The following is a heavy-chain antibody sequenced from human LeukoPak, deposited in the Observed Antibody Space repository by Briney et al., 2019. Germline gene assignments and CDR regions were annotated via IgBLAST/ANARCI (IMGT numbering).Heavy chain of an antibody. Sequence: GGSLRLSCAASGFTFDDYAIHWVRQAPGKGLGWVSGISWNSGRIGYADSVKGRFTISRDNAKNSLYLQMNSLRAEDTALYYCAKDIAAIFTYFDYWGQGTLVTVSS. D-gene: IGHD5-18*01. V-gene: IGHV3-9*01. CDR1: GFTFDDYA. J-gene: IGHJ4*02. CDR3: AKDIAAIFTYFDY. CDR2: ISWNSGRI.